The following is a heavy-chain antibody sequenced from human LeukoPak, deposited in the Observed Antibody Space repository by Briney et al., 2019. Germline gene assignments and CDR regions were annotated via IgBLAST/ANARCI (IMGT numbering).Heavy chain of an antibody. CDR2: IAPNTGGT. J-gene: IGHJ4*02. Sequence: ASVKVSCKTSGYTFTGHYLHWVRQAPGQGLEWMGWIAPNTGGTNYAQKFQGRVSMTRDTSISTAYMELRRLRPDDTALYFCVRDVLMVGDYGILYRFDYWGQGTLVTVSS. D-gene: IGHD4-17*01. V-gene: IGHV1-2*02. CDR1: GYTFTGHY. CDR3: VRDVLMVGDYGILYRFDY.